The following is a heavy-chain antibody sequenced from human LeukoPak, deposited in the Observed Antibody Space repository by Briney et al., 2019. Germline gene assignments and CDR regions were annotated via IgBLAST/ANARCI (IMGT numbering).Heavy chain of an antibody. J-gene: IGHJ4*02. Sequence: SETLSLTCSVSGGSISIYYWTWIRQIPGKGLEWIGYIYYTGTTNYNPLFEGRATISVDTSKNQFSLKLTSVTAADTAVYFCARGEDFERYYLAYWAREPWSPSPQ. V-gene: IGHV4-59*01. CDR1: GGSISIYY. D-gene: IGHD3-9*01. CDR3: ARGEDFERYYLAY. CDR2: IYYTGTT.